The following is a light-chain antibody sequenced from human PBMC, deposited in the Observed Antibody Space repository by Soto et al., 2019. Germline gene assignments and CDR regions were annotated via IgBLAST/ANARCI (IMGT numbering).Light chain of an antibody. CDR3: CSYAGTVAYV. J-gene: IGLJ1*01. CDR1: SSDVGSYNL. CDR2: EVN. V-gene: IGLV2-23*02. Sequence: QSALTQPASVSGSPGQSITISCTGTSSDVGSYNLVSWYQQLPGKAPKVIICEVNKRPSGVSYRFSGSKSGNTASPTISGLQTEDEADYYCCSYAGTVAYVFGTGTKVTVL.